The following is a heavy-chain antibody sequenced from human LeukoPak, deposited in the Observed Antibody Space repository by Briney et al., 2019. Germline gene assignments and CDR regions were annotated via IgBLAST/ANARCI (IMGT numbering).Heavy chain of an antibody. CDR1: GYTFTNYW. CDR2: IYPGDSDT. Sequence: GESLKISCKGSGYTFTNYWIGWVRQMPGKGLEWMGIIYPGDSDTRYSPSFQGQVTISADKSISTAYLQWSSLKASDTVMYYCARRGMITFGGIIVTNNWFDPWGQGTLVTVSS. V-gene: IGHV5-51*01. D-gene: IGHD3-16*02. J-gene: IGHJ5*02. CDR3: ARRGMITFGGIIVTNNWFDP.